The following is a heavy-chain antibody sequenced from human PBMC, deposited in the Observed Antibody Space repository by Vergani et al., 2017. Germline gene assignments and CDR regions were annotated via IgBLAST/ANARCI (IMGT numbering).Heavy chain of an antibody. Sequence: VQLVQSGAEVKKPGSSVKVSCKASGGTFSSYAMSWVRQAPGKGLEWVSAISGSGGSTYYADSVKGRFTISRDNSKNTLYLQMNSLRAEDTAVYYCAKDSMGFGLGCSGGSCYSGWFDPWGQGTLVTVSS. CDR2: ISGSGGST. D-gene: IGHD2-15*01. J-gene: IGHJ5*02. V-gene: IGHV3-23*04. CDR1: GGTFSSYA. CDR3: AKDSMGFGLGCSGGSCYSGWFDP.